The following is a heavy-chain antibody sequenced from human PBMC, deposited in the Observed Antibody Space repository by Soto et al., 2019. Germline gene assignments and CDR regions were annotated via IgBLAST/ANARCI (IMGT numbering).Heavy chain of an antibody. CDR1: GVTLNSYA. V-gene: IGHV3-23*05. CDR3: ARGGADHYNFGLDV. J-gene: IGHJ6*02. CDR2: MNGAASST. Sequence: PXGSLRLSCAASGVTLNSYAMTWFRQAPGKGLEWVSSMNGAASSTSYADSVKGRFITSRGNSRNTQYLHMHTLRPNGTALYFCARGGADHYNFGLDVWGQGATVTVSS. D-gene: IGHD3-10*01.